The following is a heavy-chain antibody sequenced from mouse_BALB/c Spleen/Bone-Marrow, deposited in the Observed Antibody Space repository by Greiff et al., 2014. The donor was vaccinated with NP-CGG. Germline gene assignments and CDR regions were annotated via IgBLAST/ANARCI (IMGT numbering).Heavy chain of an antibody. CDR2: IDPANGNT. CDR1: GFNIKDPY. CDR3: APYYYGRRFTY. J-gene: IGHJ3*01. V-gene: IGHV14-3*02. D-gene: IGHD1-1*01. Sequence: VHVKQSGAELVKPGASVKLSCTASGFNIKDPYMHWVKQRPEQGLEWIGRIDPANGNTKYDPKFQGKATITADTSSNTAYLQLSSLTSEDTAVYYCAPYYYGRRFTYWGQGTLVTVSA.